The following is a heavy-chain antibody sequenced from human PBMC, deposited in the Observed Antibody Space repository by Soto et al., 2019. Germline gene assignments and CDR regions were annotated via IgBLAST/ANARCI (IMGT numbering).Heavy chain of an antibody. D-gene: IGHD3-10*01. V-gene: IGHV3-33*07. J-gene: IGHJ4*02. CDR1: VCTCRSYD. CDR2: VSYDLSNK. Sequence: VGSLILSCAWSVCTCRSYDIFWFLQAPGKWLEWVAVVSYDLSNKEYADTVKVRFTISRDNPKNTVYLQMKNVRADDTAVYYCARDGPRYTPAWSGGLDYWGQGNMVNVSS. CDR3: ARDGPRYTPAWSGGLDY.